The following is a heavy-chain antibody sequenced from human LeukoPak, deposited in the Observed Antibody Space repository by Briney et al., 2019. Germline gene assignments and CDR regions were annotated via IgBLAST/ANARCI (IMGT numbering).Heavy chain of an antibody. CDR2: VYASGIT. V-gene: IGHV4-38-2*02. J-gene: IGHJ6*03. CDR3: AREYSSSSPYYYYYMDV. Sequence: SETLSLTCTVSGYSISSGYYRGWIRQPPGKGLEWIGNVYASGITYYNPSLKSRVTISLDTSKNQFSLKLSSVTAADTAVYYCAREYSSSSPYYYYYMDVWGKGTTVTVSS. D-gene: IGHD6-6*01. CDR1: GYSISSGYY.